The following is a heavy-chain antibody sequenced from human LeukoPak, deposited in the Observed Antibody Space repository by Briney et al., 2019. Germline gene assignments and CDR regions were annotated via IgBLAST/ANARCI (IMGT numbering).Heavy chain of an antibody. CDR2: ISYDGSNK. Sequence: GRPLRLSCAASGFTFRSYGMHWVRQAPGKGLEWVAVISYDGSNKYYADSVKGRFTISRDNSKNTLYLQMNSLRAEDTAVYYCAKDILESWGQGTLVTVSS. V-gene: IGHV3-30*18. CDR3: AKDILES. J-gene: IGHJ5*01. CDR1: GFTFRSYG.